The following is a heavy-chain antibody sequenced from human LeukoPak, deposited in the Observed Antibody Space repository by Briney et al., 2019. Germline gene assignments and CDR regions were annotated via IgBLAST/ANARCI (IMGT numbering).Heavy chain of an antibody. Sequence: PSQTLSLTCTVSGGSISSSSYYWGWIRQPPGKGLEWIGSIYYSGSTYYNPSLKSRVTISVDTSKNQFSLKLSSVTAADTAVYYCARHPTTYTVVTISGGFDPWGQGTLVTVSS. D-gene: IGHD4-23*01. J-gene: IGHJ5*02. CDR1: GGSISSSSYY. V-gene: IGHV4-39*01. CDR3: ARHPTTYTVVTISGGFDP. CDR2: IYYSGST.